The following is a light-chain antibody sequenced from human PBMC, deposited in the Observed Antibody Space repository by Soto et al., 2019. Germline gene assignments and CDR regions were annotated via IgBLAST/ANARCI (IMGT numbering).Light chain of an antibody. CDR2: EVS. Sequence: QSALTQPASVSGSPGQSITISCTGTGSNIGTHNYVSWYQQQHPGKAPKLMIHEVSNRPSGVSDRFSGSKSGNTASLILSGLQAEDEPDYYCSSYTSRNTLVFGTGTKLTVL. CDR3: SSYTSRNTLV. CDR1: GSNIGTHNY. V-gene: IGLV2-14*01. J-gene: IGLJ1*01.